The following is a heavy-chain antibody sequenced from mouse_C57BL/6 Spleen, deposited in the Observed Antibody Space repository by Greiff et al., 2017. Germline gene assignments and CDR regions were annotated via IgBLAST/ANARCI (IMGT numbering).Heavy chain of an antibody. V-gene: IGHV1-54*01. CDR3: ARHYYGNYGFAY. Sequence: QVQLQQSGAELVRPGTSVKVSCKASGYAFTNYLIEWVKQRPGQGLEWIGVINPGSGGTNYNEKFKGKATLTADKSSSTAYMQLSSLTSEDSAVYFCARHYYGNYGFAYWGQGTLVTVSA. CDR2: INPGSGGT. CDR1: GYAFTNYL. J-gene: IGHJ3*01. D-gene: IGHD2-1*01.